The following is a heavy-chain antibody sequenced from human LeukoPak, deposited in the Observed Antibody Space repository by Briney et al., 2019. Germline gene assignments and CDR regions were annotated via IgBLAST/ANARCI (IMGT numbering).Heavy chain of an antibody. CDR3: ARRTFGGVIAR. D-gene: IGHD3-16*02. CDR2: IYYSGST. V-gene: IGHV4-59*08. J-gene: IGHJ4*02. CDR1: GGSISSYY. Sequence: SETGSLTCTVSGGSISSYYWSWIRQPPGKGLEWIGYIYYSGSTNYNPSLKSRVTISVDTSKNQFSLKLSSVTAADTAVYYCARRTFGGVIARWGQGTLVTVSS.